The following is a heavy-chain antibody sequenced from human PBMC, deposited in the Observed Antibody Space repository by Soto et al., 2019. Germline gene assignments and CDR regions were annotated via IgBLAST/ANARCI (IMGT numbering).Heavy chain of an antibody. Sequence: EVQLVESGGDLVQPGGSLRLSCAASGFTFSNYWMLWVRQAPGRGLVWVSRISTDGSETIYADSVKGRFTISRDNAKNTLYLQMNSLRAEDTAVYYCGGVNPGYSYVIQWGQGTLVTVSS. D-gene: IGHD5-18*01. CDR1: GFTFSNYW. CDR2: ISTDGSET. V-gene: IGHV3-74*01. CDR3: GGVNPGYSYVIQ. J-gene: IGHJ4*02.